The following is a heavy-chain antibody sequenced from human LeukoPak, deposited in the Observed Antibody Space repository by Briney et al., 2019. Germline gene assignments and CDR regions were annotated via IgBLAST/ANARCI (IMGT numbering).Heavy chain of an antibody. V-gene: IGHV3-23*01. D-gene: IGHD3-22*01. CDR1: GFTFSSYW. Sequence: PGGSLRLSCAASGFTFSSYWMHWVRQAPGKGLEWVSAISGSGGSTYYADSVKGRFTISRDNSKNTLYLQMNSLRAEDTAVYYCAKERSSDNYFDYWGQGTLVTVSS. CDR2: ISGSGGST. J-gene: IGHJ4*02. CDR3: AKERSSDNYFDY.